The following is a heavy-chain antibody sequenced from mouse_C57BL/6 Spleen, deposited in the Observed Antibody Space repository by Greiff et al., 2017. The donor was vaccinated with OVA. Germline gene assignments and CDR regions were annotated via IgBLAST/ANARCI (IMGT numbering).Heavy chain of an antibody. CDR1: GYTFTSYW. CDR3: ARWYSNLDY. J-gene: IGHJ2*01. Sequence: VQLQQPGAELVRPGSSVKLSCKASGYTFTSYWMDWVKQRPGQGLEWIGNIYPSDSETHYNQKFKDKATLTVDKSSSTAYMQLSSLTSEDSAVYYCARWYSNLDYWGQGTTLTVSS. CDR2: IYPSDSET. V-gene: IGHV1-61*01. D-gene: IGHD2-5*01.